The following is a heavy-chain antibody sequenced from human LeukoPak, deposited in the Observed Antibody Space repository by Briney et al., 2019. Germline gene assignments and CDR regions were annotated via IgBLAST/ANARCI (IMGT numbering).Heavy chain of an antibody. J-gene: IGHJ4*01. Sequence: GVPLRLSCAASGFTFSSYEMNWVRQAPGKGLEWVSYISSSGSTIYYADSVKGRFTISRDNAKNSLYLQMNSLRAEDTAVYYCARQRGIAVAGIFDYWGHGTLVTVSS. D-gene: IGHD6-19*01. CDR1: GFTFSSYE. CDR3: ARQRGIAVAGIFDY. V-gene: IGHV3-48*03. CDR2: ISSSGSTI.